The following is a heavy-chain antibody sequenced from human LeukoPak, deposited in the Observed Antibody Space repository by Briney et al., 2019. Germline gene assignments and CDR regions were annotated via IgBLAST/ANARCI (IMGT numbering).Heavy chain of an antibody. Sequence: SETLSLTCAVYGGSFSGYYWSWIRQPPGKGLEWIGEINHSGSTNYNPSLKSRVTISVDTSKNQFSLKLSSVTAADTALYYAENGIRYFPYWGQGTLVTVSS. CDR2: INHSGST. J-gene: IGHJ4*02. V-gene: IGHV4-34*01. CDR3: ENGIRYFPY. D-gene: IGHD3-9*01. CDR1: GGSFSGYY.